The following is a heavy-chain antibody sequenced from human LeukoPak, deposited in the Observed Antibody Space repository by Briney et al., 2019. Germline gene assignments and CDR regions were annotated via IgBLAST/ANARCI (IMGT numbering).Heavy chain of an antibody. Sequence: GGSLRLSCAASGFTFSSYAMHWVRQAPGKGLEWVAVISYDGSNKYYADSVKGRFTISRDNSKNTLYLQMNSLRAEDTAVYYCAKAGELGYCSGGSCYSGYFDYWGQGTLVTVSS. D-gene: IGHD2-15*01. CDR3: AKAGELGYCSGGSCYSGYFDY. CDR1: GFTFSSYA. J-gene: IGHJ4*02. CDR2: ISYDGSNK. V-gene: IGHV3-30-3*01.